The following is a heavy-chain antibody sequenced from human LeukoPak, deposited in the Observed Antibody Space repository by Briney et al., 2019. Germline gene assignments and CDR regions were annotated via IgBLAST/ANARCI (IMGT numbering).Heavy chain of an antibody. Sequence: GGSLRLSCAASGFSFSTYAMSWVRQAPGKGLQWVSYISSNSRTVDYADSVKGRFTISRDNAKNSLYLQMNTLRAEDTAVYYCARGHSYGLQYYFDSWGQGTLVTVSS. CDR2: ISSNSRTV. D-gene: IGHD5-18*01. CDR1: GFSFSTYA. CDR3: ARGHSYGLQYYFDS. J-gene: IGHJ4*02. V-gene: IGHV3-48*01.